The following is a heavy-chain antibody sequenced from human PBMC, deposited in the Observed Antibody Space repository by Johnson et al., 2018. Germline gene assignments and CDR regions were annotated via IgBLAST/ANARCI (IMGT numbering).Heavy chain of an antibody. V-gene: IGHV3-9*01. CDR2: ISWNSGSI. J-gene: IGHJ1*01. CDR1: GFTFDDYA. CDR3: AKDAYSSSPANEGYFQH. D-gene: IGHD6-6*01. Sequence: EVQLLESGGGVVQPGRSXRLSCAASGFTFDDYAMHWVRQAPGKGLEWVSGISWNSGSIGYAASVKGRFTISRDNAKNSLYLQMNSLRAEERALYYCAKDAYSSSPANEGYFQHWGQGTLVTVSS.